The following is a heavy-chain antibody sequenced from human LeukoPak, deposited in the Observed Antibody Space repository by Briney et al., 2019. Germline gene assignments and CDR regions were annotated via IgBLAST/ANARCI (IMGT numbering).Heavy chain of an antibody. CDR2: TSSSGSTI. CDR1: GFTFSSYE. D-gene: IGHD3-22*01. Sequence: GGSLRLSCAASGFTFSSYEMNWDRQAPGKGLEWVSYTSSSGSTIYYADSVKGRFTISRDNAKNSLYLQMNSLRAEDTAVYYCARDQGQLDYYDSSGGGYWGQGTLVTVSS. CDR3: ARDQGQLDYYDSSGGGY. V-gene: IGHV3-48*03. J-gene: IGHJ4*02.